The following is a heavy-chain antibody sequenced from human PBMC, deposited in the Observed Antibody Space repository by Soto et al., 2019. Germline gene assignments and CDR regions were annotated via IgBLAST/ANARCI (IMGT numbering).Heavy chain of an antibody. CDR2: IIPIFGTG. J-gene: IGHJ5*02. CDR3: ARGPVVVVAATGRYWFDP. V-gene: IGHV1-69*01. Sequence: QVQLVQSGAEVKKPGSSVKVSCKASGGTFSSYAISWVRQAPGQGLEWMGGIIPIFGTGNYAQKFQGRVTITADESTSTAYMELSSLISDDTAVYYCARGPVVVVAATGRYWFDPWGQGTLVTVSS. D-gene: IGHD2-15*01. CDR1: GGTFSSYA.